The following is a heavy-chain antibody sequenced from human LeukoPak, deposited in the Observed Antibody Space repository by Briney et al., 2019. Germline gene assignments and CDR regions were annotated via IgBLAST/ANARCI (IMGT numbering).Heavy chain of an antibody. D-gene: IGHD1-26*01. CDR3: ARGNERIVGAYDSFDL. V-gene: IGHV3-66*02. J-gene: IGHJ3*01. CDR1: GFIVNLSY. Sequence: GGSLRLSCTASGFIVNLSYMSWVRQAPGKGPEWVSVLYSGGATYNADSVKGRFTISRDNPKNTVYLQMNNLRPEDSAVYFCARGNERIVGAYDSFDLWGQGTMVTV. CDR2: LYSGGAT.